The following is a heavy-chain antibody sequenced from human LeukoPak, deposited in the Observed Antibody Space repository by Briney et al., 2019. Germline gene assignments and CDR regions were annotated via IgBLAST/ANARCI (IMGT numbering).Heavy chain of an antibody. CDR2: INHSGST. CDR3: ARGRKDRRITMVRGGRSVWFDP. CDR1: SGSFSGYY. J-gene: IGHJ5*02. Sequence: SETLSLTCAVYSGSFSGYYWSWIRQPPGKGLEWIGEINHSGSTNYNPFLKSRVTISVDTSKNQFSLKLSSVTAADTAVYYCARGRKDRRITMVRGGRSVWFDPWGQGTLVTVSS. D-gene: IGHD3-10*01. V-gene: IGHV4-34*01.